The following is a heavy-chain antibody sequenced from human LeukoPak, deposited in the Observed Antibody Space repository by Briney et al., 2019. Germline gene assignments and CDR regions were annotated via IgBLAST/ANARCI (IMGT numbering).Heavy chain of an antibody. CDR1: GFTFSSYG. D-gene: IGHD2-8*01. Sequence: GGSLRLSCAASGFTFSSYGMHWVRQAPGKGLEWVAVISYDGSNKYYADSVKGRFSFSRANSNNTLYLQMNSLRAEDTAVYYCAKGAYCSNGVCYTYYYYYGMDVWGQGTTVTVSS. V-gene: IGHV3-30*18. J-gene: IGHJ6*02. CDR3: AKGAYCSNGVCYTYYYYYGMDV. CDR2: ISYDGSNK.